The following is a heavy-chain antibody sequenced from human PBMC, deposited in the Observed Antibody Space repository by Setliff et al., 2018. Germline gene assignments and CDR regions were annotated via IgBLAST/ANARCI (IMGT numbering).Heavy chain of an antibody. J-gene: IGHJ4*02. CDR2: VNYSAST. CDR1: GGSFSAYY. D-gene: IGHD3-16*01. Sequence: SETLSLTCAVCGGSFSAYYWSWVRQPPGKGLEWIGEVNYSASTSHNPSLKRRVTISVDTPKKQFSRKLTSVTAADTAVYYCARGGGGYHSDFWGPGILVTVSS. V-gene: IGHV4-34*01. CDR3: ARGGGGYHSDF.